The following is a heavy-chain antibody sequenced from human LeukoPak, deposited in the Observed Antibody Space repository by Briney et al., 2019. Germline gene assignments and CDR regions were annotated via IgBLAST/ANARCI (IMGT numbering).Heavy chain of an antibody. Sequence: GGSLRLSCAASGFTFSSHAMSWVRQVPGKGLEWVSAISGSGDITYYADSVKGRFTISRDNSKNTLYLQMNALRAEDTAVYYCAKDLWIDYYYDSSGVESWFDPWGQGTLVTVSS. D-gene: IGHD3-22*01. J-gene: IGHJ5*02. V-gene: IGHV3-23*01. CDR1: GFTFSSHA. CDR2: ISGSGDIT. CDR3: AKDLWIDYYYDSSGVESWFDP.